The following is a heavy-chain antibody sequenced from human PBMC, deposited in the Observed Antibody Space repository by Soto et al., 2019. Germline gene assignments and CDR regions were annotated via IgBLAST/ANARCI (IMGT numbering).Heavy chain of an antibody. J-gene: IGHJ6*02. V-gene: IGHV3-23*01. CDR1: GFTFSSYA. Sequence: GGSLRLSCAASGFTFSSYAMSWVRQAPGKGLEWVSAISGSGGSTYYADSVKGRFTISRDNSKNTLYLQMNSLRAEDTAVYYCAKAREYCSSTSCYGSYYYYGMDVWGQGTTVTVSS. CDR3: AKAREYCSSTSCYGSYYYYGMDV. CDR2: ISGSGGST. D-gene: IGHD2-2*01.